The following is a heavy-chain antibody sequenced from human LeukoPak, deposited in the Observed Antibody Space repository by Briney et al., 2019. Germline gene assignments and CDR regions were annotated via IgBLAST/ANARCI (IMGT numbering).Heavy chain of an antibody. J-gene: IGHJ4*02. CDR2: IDTSSSIA. Sequence: GGSLRLSCAASAFTFSDFSMNWVRQAPGKGLEWISYIDTSSSIAYYANSVMGRFTVTRDNAKNTVYLQMDSLRVEDTAVYYCAKVLSGSQDYWGQGTLVTVFS. D-gene: IGHD1-26*01. CDR1: AFTFSDFS. V-gene: IGHV3-48*01. CDR3: AKVLSGSQDY.